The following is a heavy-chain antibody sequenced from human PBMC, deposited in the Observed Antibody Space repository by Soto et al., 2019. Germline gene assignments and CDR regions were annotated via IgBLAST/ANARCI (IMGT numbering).Heavy chain of an antibody. V-gene: IGHV1-46*03. CDR2: INPNGGST. J-gene: IGHJ6*03. D-gene: IGHD6-6*01. Sequence: QVQLVQSGAEVKKPGASVKVSCKASGYTLINYYIHWVRQAPGQGLEWMGVINPNGGSTVYSHKFQGRVTLTRDTSTSTVYVELSSLRSEDTAVYFCVRATAARQRDYSYHYYLHIWGKGTTVTVSS. CDR3: VRATAARQRDYSYHYYLHI. CDR1: GYTLINYY.